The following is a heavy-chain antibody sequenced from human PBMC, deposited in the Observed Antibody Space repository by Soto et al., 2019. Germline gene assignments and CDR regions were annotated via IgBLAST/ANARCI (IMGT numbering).Heavy chain of an antibody. CDR2: ISSSSSYI. CDR3: ARVNGWYQFDY. D-gene: IGHD6-19*01. V-gene: IGHV3-21*01. Sequence: EVQLVESGGGLVKPGGSLRLSCAVSGFTFSSYSMNWVRQAPGKGLEWVSSISSSSSYIYYADSVKGRCTISRDNAKNSLCLQMNSLRAEDTAVYYCARVNGWYQFDYRGQGTLVTVSS. CDR1: GFTFSSYS. J-gene: IGHJ4*02.